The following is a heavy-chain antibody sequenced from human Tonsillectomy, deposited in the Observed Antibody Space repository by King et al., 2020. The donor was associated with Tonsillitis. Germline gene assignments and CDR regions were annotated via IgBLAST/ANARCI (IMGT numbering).Heavy chain of an antibody. V-gene: IGHV3-7*01. CDR1: GFTFSSYW. Sequence: VQLVESGGGLVQPGGSLRLSCAASGFTFSSYWMSWVRQAPGKGLEWVANIKQDGSEKYYVDSVKGRFTISRDNAKNSLYLQMNSLRAEDTAVYYCAREDIVVLVTSYYYYGMDVWGQGTPVTVSS. D-gene: IGHD2-15*01. J-gene: IGHJ6*02. CDR3: AREDIVVLVTSYYYYGMDV. CDR2: IKQDGSEK.